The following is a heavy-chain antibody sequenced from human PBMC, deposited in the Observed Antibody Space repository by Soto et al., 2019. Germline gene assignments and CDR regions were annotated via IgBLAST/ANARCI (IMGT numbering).Heavy chain of an antibody. Sequence: GGSLRLSCAASGFTFSNYGMHWVRQAPGKGLEWVAVISYDGNDKYYADSVKGRFTISRDNSKNMLYLQMNSLRAEDTAVYYCASAWEYYYDTSGPFGGYYYYGMDVWGQGTTVTVSS. CDR1: GFTFSNYG. J-gene: IGHJ6*02. CDR2: ISYDGNDK. D-gene: IGHD3-22*01. V-gene: IGHV3-30*03. CDR3: ASAWEYYYDTSGPFGGYYYYGMDV.